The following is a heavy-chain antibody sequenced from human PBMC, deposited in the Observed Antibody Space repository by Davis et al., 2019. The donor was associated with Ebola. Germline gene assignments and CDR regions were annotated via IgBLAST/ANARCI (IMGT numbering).Heavy chain of an antibody. CDR1: GFTFSSYA. D-gene: IGHD5-12*01. V-gene: IGHV3-23*01. CDR2: ISGSGGST. Sequence: GGSLRLSCAASGFTFSSYAMSWVRQAPGKGLEWVSAISGSGGSTYYADSVKGRFTISRDNSKNTLYLQMNSLRAEDTAVYYCARGTTREYSGYAGYWGQGTLVTVS. CDR3: ARGTTREYSGYAGY. J-gene: IGHJ4*02.